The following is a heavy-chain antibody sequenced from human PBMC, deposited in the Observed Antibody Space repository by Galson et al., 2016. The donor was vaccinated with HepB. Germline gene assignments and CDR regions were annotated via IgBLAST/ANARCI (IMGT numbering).Heavy chain of an antibody. CDR3: ARGSAFGGVDN. V-gene: IGHV4-30-4*01. Sequence: TLSLTCTVSGGSISSGDYYWSWIRQPPGKGLEWIGYIYYSGSTYHSPSLKSRVTISVDTFKNQFSLKLNSVTAADTAVYYCARGSAFGGVDNWGQGTLVTVSS. CDR2: IYYSGST. D-gene: IGHD3-16*01. CDR1: GGSISSGDYY. J-gene: IGHJ4*02.